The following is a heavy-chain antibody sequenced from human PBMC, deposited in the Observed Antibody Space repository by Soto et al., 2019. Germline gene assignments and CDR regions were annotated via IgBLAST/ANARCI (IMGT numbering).Heavy chain of an antibody. CDR1: GFTFSSYD. D-gene: IGHD6-13*01. CDR3: ARGSSSSWFIDY. CDR2: IGTAGDT. V-gene: IGHV3-13*01. Sequence: GGSLRLSCAASGFTFSSYDMHWVRQATGKGLEWVSAIGTAGDTYYPGSVKGRFTISRENAKNSLYLQMNSLRAGDTAVYYCARGSSSSWFIDYWGQGTLVTVSS. J-gene: IGHJ4*02.